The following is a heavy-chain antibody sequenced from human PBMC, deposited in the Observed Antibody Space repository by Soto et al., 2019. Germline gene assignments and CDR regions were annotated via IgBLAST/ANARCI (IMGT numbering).Heavy chain of an antibody. CDR2: IDWNGGST. CDR1: GFTFDDYA. CDR3: VKGRGSYFVYFGLDV. J-gene: IGHJ6*02. D-gene: IGHD1-26*01. V-gene: IGHV3-9*01. Sequence: EVQLVESGGGLVQPGRSLRLSCVASGFTFDDYAMHWVRQTPGKGLEWVSSIDWNGGSTANADSVKGRFTISRDNARNSLYLQMNSLRPEDTALYYCVKGRGSYFVYFGLDVWGQGTTVTVSS.